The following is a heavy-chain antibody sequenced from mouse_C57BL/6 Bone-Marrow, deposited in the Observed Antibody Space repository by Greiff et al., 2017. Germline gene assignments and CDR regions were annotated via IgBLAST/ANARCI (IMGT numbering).Heavy chain of an antibody. CDR3: ARGWDYYAMDY. D-gene: IGHD4-1*01. J-gene: IGHJ4*01. CDR1: GFTFSSYA. Sequence: EVMLVESGGGLVKPGGSLKLSCAASGFTFSSYAMSWVRQTPEKRLEWVATISDGGSYTYYPDNVKGRFTISRDTAKNNLYLQMSQLKSEDTAMYYCARGWDYYAMDYWGQGTSVTVSS. CDR2: ISDGGSYT. V-gene: IGHV5-4*03.